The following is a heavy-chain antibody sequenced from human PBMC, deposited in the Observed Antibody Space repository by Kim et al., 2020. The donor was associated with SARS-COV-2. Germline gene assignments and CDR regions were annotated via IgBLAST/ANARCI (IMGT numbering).Heavy chain of an antibody. CDR3: ARLPHDSSGYVDC. D-gene: IGHD3-22*01. CDR2: VYHSGST. V-gene: IGHV4-39*01. Sequence: SETLSLTCTVSGGSISSSFNYWGWIRQPPGKGLEWIGSVYHSGSTYDSPSLKSRVTVSVDTSKNQFCLKVTSVTAADTAVYFCARLPHDSSGYVDCWGQGILVTVSS. J-gene: IGHJ4*02. CDR1: GGSISSSFNY.